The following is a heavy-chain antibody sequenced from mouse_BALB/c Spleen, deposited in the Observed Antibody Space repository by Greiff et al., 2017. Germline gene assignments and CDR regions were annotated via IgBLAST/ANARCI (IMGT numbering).Heavy chain of an antibody. CDR1: GFTFSSFG. V-gene: IGHV5-17*02. J-gene: IGHJ1*01. Sequence: EVKLEESGAGLVQPGGSRKLSCAASGFTFSSFGMHWVRQYPEKRLEWVAYISSGSSTIYYADTVKGRCTISIDTPKNTLFLQMTSLTSEDTAMYYCARKTTVGSHWYFDDWGEGTTVTVSS. CDR3: ARKTTVGSHWYFDD. D-gene: IGHD1-1*01. CDR2: ISSGSSTI.